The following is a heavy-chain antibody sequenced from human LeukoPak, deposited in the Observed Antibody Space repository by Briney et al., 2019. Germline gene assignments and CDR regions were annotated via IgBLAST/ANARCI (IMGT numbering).Heavy chain of an antibody. V-gene: IGHV1-69*13. CDR1: GGTFSSYA. D-gene: IGHD2-2*01. CDR2: IIPIFGTA. CDR3: ARRVSYCSSTSCYFDY. Sequence: SVKVSCKASGGTFSSYAISWVRQAPGQGLEWMGGIIPIFGTANYAQKFQGRVTITADESTSTAYMELSSLRSEDMAVYYCARRVSYCSSTSCYFDYWGQGTLVTVSS. J-gene: IGHJ4*02.